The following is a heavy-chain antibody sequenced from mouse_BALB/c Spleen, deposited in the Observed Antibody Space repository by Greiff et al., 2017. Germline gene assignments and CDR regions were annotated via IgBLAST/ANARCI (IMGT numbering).Heavy chain of an antibody. CDR3: ARRRQLGLRAMDY. V-gene: IGHV14-3*02. CDR1: GFNIKDTY. CDR2: IDPANGNT. Sequence: EVKLQESGAELVKPGASVKLSCTASGFNIKDTYMHWVKQRPEQGLEWIGRIDPANGNTKYDPKFQGKATITADTSSNTAYLQLSSLTSEDTAVYYCARRRQLGLRAMDYWGQGTSVTVSS. D-gene: IGHD3-2*01. J-gene: IGHJ4*01.